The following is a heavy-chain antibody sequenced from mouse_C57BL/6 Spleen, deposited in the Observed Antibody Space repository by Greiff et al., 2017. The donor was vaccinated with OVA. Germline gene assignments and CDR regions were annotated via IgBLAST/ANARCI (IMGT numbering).Heavy chain of an antibody. Sequence: EVQLQQSGGGLVQPGGSMKLSCVASGFTFSNYWMNWVRQSPEKGLEWVAQIRLKSDNYATHYAESVKGRFTISRDDSKSSVYLQMNNLRAEDTGIYYCTAVGFAYWGQGTLVTVSA. CDR2: IRLKSDNYAT. CDR1: GFTFSNYW. D-gene: IGHD1-1*01. J-gene: IGHJ3*01. CDR3: TAVGFAY. V-gene: IGHV6-3*01.